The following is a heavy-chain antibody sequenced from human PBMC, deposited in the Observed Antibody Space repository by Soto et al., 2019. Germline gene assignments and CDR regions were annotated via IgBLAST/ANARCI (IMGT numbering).Heavy chain of an antibody. D-gene: IGHD3-3*01. CDR2: IIPIFGTA. V-gene: IGHV1-69*13. Sequence: SVKVSCKASGGTFSSYAISWVRQEPGQGLEWMGGIIPIFGTANYAQKFQGRVTITADESTSTAYMELSSLRSEDTAVYYCARAIALTPLFWSGSFNGMDVWGQGTTVTVSS. CDR3: ARAIALTPLFWSGSFNGMDV. CDR1: GGTFSSYA. J-gene: IGHJ6*02.